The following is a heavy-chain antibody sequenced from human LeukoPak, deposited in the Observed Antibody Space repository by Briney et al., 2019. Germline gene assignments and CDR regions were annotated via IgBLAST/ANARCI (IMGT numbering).Heavy chain of an antibody. CDR2: IYYSGST. CDR1: GGSISSSSYY. Sequence: PSETLSLTCTVSGGSISSSSYYWGWIRQPPGKGLEWIGSIYYSGSTYYNPSLKSRVTISVDTSKNQFSLKLSSVTAADTAVYYCARRRGWYYYDSSGYYDYWGQGTLVTVSS. V-gene: IGHV4-39*01. D-gene: IGHD3-22*01. CDR3: ARRRGWYYYDSSGYYDY. J-gene: IGHJ4*02.